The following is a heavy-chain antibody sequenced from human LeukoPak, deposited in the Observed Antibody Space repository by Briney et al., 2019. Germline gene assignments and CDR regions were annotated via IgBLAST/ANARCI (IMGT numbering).Heavy chain of an antibody. D-gene: IGHD6-13*01. V-gene: IGHV3-9*01. J-gene: IGHJ2*01. CDR1: VFTFDDYA. CDR2: ISWNIVSI. Sequence: GGALRLSCAASVFTFDDYAMQGVRQAPGKGREGVSGISWNIVSICYADSVKGRFTISRDNAKNSLYLQMNSLRAEATALSYCAKDMVPYSSTPWYFALWGRGTLVTVSS. CDR3: AKDMVPYSSTPWYFAL.